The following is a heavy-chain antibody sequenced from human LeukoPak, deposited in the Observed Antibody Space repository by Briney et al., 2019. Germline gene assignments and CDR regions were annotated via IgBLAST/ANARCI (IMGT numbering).Heavy chain of an antibody. Sequence: NRGESLKISCKGSGYSFTSYWIGWVRQMPGKGLEWMGIIYPGGSQTTYSPSFQGQVTFSADTSINTAYLQWSSLKASDTAMYYCARETCSTTTPCAFDIWGQGTMVTVSS. CDR3: ARETCSTTTPCAFDI. J-gene: IGHJ3*02. CDR2: IYPGGSQT. D-gene: IGHD2-2*01. V-gene: IGHV5-51*01. CDR1: GYSFTSYW.